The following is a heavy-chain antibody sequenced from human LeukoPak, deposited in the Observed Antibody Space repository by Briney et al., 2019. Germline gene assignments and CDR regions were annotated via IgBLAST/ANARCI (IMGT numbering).Heavy chain of an antibody. J-gene: IGHJ4*02. V-gene: IGHV1-46*01. D-gene: IGHD6-19*01. Sequence: ASVKVSCKASGYTFSSYYIHWVRQAPGQGLEWMGTINPGRDSTSYAQKFQGRVIMTRDTSTSTVDMGLSSLRSDDTAVYYCARDVGSGTYMFDFWGQGTLVTVSS. CDR2: INPGRDST. CDR3: ARDVGSGTYMFDF. CDR1: GYTFSSYY.